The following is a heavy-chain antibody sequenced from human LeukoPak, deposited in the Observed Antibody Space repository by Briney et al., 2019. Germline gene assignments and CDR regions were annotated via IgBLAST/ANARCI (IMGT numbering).Heavy chain of an antibody. J-gene: IGHJ4*02. Sequence: GGSLRLSCAASGFTFDDYAMHWVRQAPGKGLEWVSGISWNSGNIGYADSVKVRFTISRDNAKNSLYLQMNSLRAEDMALYYCAKDIGADSGSYGYYFDYWGQGTLVTVSS. CDR1: GFTFDDYA. CDR2: ISWNSGNI. V-gene: IGHV3-9*03. D-gene: IGHD1-26*01. CDR3: AKDIGADSGSYGYYFDY.